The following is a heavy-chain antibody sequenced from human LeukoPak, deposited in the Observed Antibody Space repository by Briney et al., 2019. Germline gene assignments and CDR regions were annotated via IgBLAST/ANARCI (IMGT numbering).Heavy chain of an antibody. CDR2: INPNSGGP. J-gene: IGHJ4*02. D-gene: IGHD3-22*01. CDR3: ARLRDYYDSSGYYQKEIDY. Sequence: RASVKVSCKASGYTFTGHYMHWVRQAPGQGLEWMGWINPNSGGPNYAQKFQGRVTMTRDTSISTAYMELSRLRSDDTAVYYCARLRDYYDSSGYYQKEIDYWGQGTLVTVSS. V-gene: IGHV1-2*02. CDR1: GYTFTGHY.